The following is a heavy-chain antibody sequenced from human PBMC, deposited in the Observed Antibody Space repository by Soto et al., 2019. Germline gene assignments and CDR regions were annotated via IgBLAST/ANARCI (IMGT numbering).Heavy chain of an antibody. V-gene: IGHV3-74*01. CDR1: GFTFSSYW. D-gene: IGHD2-15*01. Sequence: EVQLVESGGGLVQPGGSLRLSCAASGFTFSSYWMHWVRQAPGKGLVWVSRINSDGRSTSYADSVKGRVTISRDNAKNRLYREMNRRRSEDTAVYYCVRTSVVVAAATREDYWGQGTLVTVSS. J-gene: IGHJ4*02. CDR2: INSDGRST. CDR3: VRTSVVVAAATREDY.